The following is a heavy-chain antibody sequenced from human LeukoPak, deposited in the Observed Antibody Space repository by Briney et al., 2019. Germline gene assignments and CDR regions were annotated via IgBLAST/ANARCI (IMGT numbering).Heavy chain of an antibody. CDR3: ARGRSSYLYIAATTKYFDY. V-gene: IGHV4-34*01. D-gene: IGHD5-12*01. J-gene: IGHJ4*02. CDR1: GGSFSGYQ. Sequence: SETLSLTCAVYGGSFSGYQWRWIRQPPGKGLEWIGVINQSGSTNYNPSLKSRVTMSLDTFKTQFSLKLNSVTAADTAVYYCARGRSSYLYIAATTKYFDYWGQGTLVTVSS. CDR2: INQSGST.